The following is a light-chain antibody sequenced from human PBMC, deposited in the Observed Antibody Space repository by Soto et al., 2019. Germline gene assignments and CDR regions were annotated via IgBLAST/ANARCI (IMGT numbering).Light chain of an antibody. V-gene: IGKV3-20*01. CDR1: QSVRSNY. CDR2: GAS. Sequence: EVVLTQSPGTLSLSLGERATLSCRASQSVRSNYLAWYQHKRGQAPRLLIYGASSRAAGIPDRFSGSGSGTDFTLNISRLEPEDFAVYYCQQYGSVPRTFGQGTKVE. CDR3: QQYGSVPRT. J-gene: IGKJ1*01.